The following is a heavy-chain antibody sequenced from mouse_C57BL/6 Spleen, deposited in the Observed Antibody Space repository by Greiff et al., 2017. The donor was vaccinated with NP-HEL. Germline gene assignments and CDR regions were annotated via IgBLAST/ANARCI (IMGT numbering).Heavy chain of an antibody. CDR3: ARHELDWYFDV. V-gene: IGHV5-6*01. D-gene: IGHD4-1*01. CDR1: GFTFSSYG. J-gene: IGHJ1*03. CDR2: ISSGGSYT. Sequence: EVKLMESGGDLVKPGGSLKLSCAASGFTFSSYGMSWVRQTPDKRLEWVATISSGGSYTYYPDSVKGRFTISRDNAKNTLYLQMSSLKSEDTAMYYCARHELDWYFDVWGTGTTVTVSS.